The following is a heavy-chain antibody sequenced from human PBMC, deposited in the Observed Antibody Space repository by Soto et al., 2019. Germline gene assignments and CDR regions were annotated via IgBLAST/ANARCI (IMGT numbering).Heavy chain of an antibody. Sequence: QVQLVQSGAEVKKPGASVKVSCKASGYTFTGEDINWVRQATGHGLEWMGWMNPNTGNTGYAQKFQGRVPMTRNTSISTAYSELSHPTSANTAVDDSAAGGGLVTACSHGSDTLGQGTRVPATS. CDR2: MNPNTGNT. CDR1: GYTFTGED. V-gene: IGHV1-8*01. J-gene: IGHJ5*02. D-gene: IGHD2-21*02. CDR3: AAGGGLVTACSHGSDT.